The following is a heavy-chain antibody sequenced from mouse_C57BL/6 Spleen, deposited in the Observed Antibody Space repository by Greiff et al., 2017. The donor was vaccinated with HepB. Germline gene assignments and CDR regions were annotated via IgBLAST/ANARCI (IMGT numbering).Heavy chain of an antibody. J-gene: IGHJ3*01. Sequence: VQLQQSGAELVMPGASVKLSCKASGYTFTSYWMHWVKQRPGQGLEWIGEIDPSDSYTNYNQKFKGKSTLTVDKSSSTAYMQLSSLTSEDSAVYYCARKGYYGNPWFAYWGQGTLVTVSA. D-gene: IGHD2-1*01. CDR1: GYTFTSYW. CDR3: ARKGYYGNPWFAY. V-gene: IGHV1-69*01. CDR2: IDPSDSYT.